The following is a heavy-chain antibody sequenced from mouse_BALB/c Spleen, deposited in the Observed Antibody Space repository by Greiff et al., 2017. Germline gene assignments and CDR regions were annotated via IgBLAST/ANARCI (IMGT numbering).Heavy chain of an antibody. J-gene: IGHJ2*01. CDR2: INPGSGGT. CDR1: GYAFTNYL. V-gene: IGHV1-54*01. CDR3: ARSEKNGNYLDD. D-gene: IGHD1-3*01. Sequence: QVQLQQSGAELVRPGTSVKVSCKASGYAFTNYLIEWVKQRPGQGLEWIGVINPGSGGTNYNEKFKGKATLTADKSSSTAYMQLSSLTSDDSAVYFCARSEKNGNYLDDWGQGTTLTVSS.